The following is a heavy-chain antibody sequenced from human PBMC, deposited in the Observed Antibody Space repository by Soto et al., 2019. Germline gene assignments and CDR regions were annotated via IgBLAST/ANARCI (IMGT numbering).Heavy chain of an antibody. Sequence: EVQLVESGGGLVQPGGSLRLSCAASGLTFNTYWMSWVRQAPGKGLEWVANIKQDGSEKYYVDSVKGRFTISRDNAKNSLYLKMNSLRAEDTAVYYCTRRGGYNWNEYYFDYWGQGTLVTVSS. CDR2: IKQDGSEK. V-gene: IGHV3-7*01. D-gene: IGHD1-20*01. CDR3: TRRGGYNWNEYYFDY. J-gene: IGHJ4*02. CDR1: GLTFNTYW.